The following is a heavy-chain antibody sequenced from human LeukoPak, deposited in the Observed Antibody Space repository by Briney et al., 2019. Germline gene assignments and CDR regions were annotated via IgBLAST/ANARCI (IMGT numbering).Heavy chain of an antibody. V-gene: IGHV4-59*10. CDR3: ARASWSGSYFDY. CDR1: GGSFSSYY. Sequence: SETLSLTCAVYGGSFSSYYWSWIRQPAGKGLEWIGRIYTSGSTNYNPSLKSRVTMSVDTSKNQFSLKLSSVTAADTAVYYCARASWSGSYFDYWGQGTLVTVSS. D-gene: IGHD3-3*01. J-gene: IGHJ4*02. CDR2: IYTSGST.